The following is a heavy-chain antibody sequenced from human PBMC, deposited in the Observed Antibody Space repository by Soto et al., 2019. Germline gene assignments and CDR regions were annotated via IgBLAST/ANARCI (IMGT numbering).Heavy chain of an antibody. D-gene: IGHD6-13*01. J-gene: IGHJ6*04. V-gene: IGHV1-69*02. Sequence: QVQLVQSGAEVKKPGSSVKVSCKASGGTFSSYTISWVRQAPGQGLEWMGRIIPILGIANYAQKFQGRVTSTADKSTSTAYMELSILRSEDTAVYYCASLPGPWYGPLMDVWGKGPTVTVSS. CDR3: ASLPGPWYGPLMDV. CDR1: GGTFSSYT. CDR2: IIPILGIA.